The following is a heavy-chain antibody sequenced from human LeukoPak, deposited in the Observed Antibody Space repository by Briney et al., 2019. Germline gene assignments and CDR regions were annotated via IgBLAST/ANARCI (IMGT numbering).Heavy chain of an antibody. D-gene: IGHD3-10*01. V-gene: IGHV3-21*01. CDR3: ARAGYYYGSGSYYYGMDV. Sequence: GGSLRLSCAASGFTFSSYSMNWGRQAPGKGLERVSSISSSSSYIYYADSVKGRFTISRDNAKNSLYLQMNSLRAEDTAVYYCARAGYYYGSGSYYYGMDVWGKGTTVTVSS. CDR1: GFTFSSYS. J-gene: IGHJ6*04. CDR2: ISSSSSYI.